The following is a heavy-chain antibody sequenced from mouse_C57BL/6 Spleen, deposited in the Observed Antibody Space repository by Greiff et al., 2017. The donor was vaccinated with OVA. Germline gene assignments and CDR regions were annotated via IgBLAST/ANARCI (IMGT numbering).Heavy chain of an antibody. D-gene: IGHD1-1*01. CDR2: IWNGRGT. CDR1: GFSFTSYA. CDR3: ASYYGSSYDAMDY. V-gene: IGHV2-9-1*01. J-gene: IGHJ4*01. Sequence: QVQLMESGPGLVAPSQCLSITCTVSGFSFTSYAISWVRQPPGKGLELLGVIWNGRGTNYNSALKSRLSISKDNTKSKVFLKMNSLQTDDTARYYCASYYGSSYDAMDYWGQGTSVTVSS.